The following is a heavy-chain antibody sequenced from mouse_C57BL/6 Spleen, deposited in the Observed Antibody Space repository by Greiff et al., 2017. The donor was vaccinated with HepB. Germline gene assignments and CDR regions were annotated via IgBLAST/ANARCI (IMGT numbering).Heavy chain of an antibody. CDR1: GFTFSSYA. J-gene: IGHJ4*01. V-gene: IGHV5-9-1*02. Sequence: EVQGVESGEGLVKPGGSLKLSCAASGFTFSSYAMSWVRQTPEKRLEWVAYISSGGDYIYYADTVKGRFTISRDNARNTLYLQMSSLKSEDTAMYYCTRVTTVVAHYAMDYWGQGTSVTVSS. D-gene: IGHD1-1*01. CDR3: TRVTTVVAHYAMDY. CDR2: ISSGGDYI.